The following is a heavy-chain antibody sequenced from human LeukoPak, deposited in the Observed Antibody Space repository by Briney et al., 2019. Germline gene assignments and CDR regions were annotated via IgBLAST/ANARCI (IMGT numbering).Heavy chain of an antibody. CDR2: ISSSSSYI. D-gene: IGHD6-19*01. J-gene: IGHJ4*02. CDR1: GFTFSSYS. CDR3: ARDGIAVAGTDY. V-gene: IGHV3-21*01. Sequence: PGVSLRLFCAASGFTFSSYSMNWVRQATGEGLEWVSSISSSSSYIYYADSVKGRFTISRDNAKNSLYLQMNSLRAEDTAVYYCARDGIAVAGTDYWGQGTLVTVSS.